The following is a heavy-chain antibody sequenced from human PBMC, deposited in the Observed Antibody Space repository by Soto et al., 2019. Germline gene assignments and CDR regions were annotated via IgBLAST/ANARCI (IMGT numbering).Heavy chain of an antibody. CDR3: ARRLQWQLRPLDS. J-gene: IGHJ4*02. CDR2: INTLSSAI. V-gene: IGHV3-11*01. D-gene: IGHD6-19*01. CDR1: GFIFSDYY. Sequence: QEHLMESGGGLVKPGGYLRLSCAGSGFIFSDYYITWIRRAPGKGLDWVSYINTLSSAIYYADSVKGRFTISRDNAKNSVYMQMNSLRAEDTAVYYGARRLQWQLRPLDSWGRGPLVTVSS.